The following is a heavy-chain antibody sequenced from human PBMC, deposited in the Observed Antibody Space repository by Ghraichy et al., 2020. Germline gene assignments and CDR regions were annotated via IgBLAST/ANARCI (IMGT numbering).Heavy chain of an antibody. CDR2: ISGSGDNT. V-gene: IGHV3-23*01. Sequence: GESLNISCAASGFTFNRYAMNWVRQAPGKGLEWVSGISGSGDNTYYGDSVKGRFTISRDNSRNTVYLQMNSVRAEDTAVYYCAKDQRWGPPSWFDPWGQGTLVSVSS. CDR3: AKDQRWGPPSWFDP. CDR1: GFTFNRYA. D-gene: IGHD1-26*01. J-gene: IGHJ5*02.